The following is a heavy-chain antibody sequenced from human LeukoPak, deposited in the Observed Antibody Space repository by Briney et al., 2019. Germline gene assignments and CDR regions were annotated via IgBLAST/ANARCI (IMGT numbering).Heavy chain of an antibody. J-gene: IGHJ4*02. CDR1: GFTFSSYA. CDR3: AKVRRYDFWSGYSHFDY. Sequence: SGGSLRLSCAASGFTFSSYAMHWVRQAPGKGLEWVAVISYDGSNKYYADSVKGRFTISRDNSKNTLYLQMNSLRAEDTAVYYCAKVRRYDFWSGYSHFDYWGQGTLVTVSS. CDR2: ISYDGSNK. V-gene: IGHV3-30-3*01. D-gene: IGHD3-3*01.